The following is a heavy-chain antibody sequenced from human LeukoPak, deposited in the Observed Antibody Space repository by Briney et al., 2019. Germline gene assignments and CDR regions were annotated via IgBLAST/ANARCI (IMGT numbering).Heavy chain of an antibody. D-gene: IGHD1-26*01. CDR3: ARDNSVGDVAWWFDP. CDR2: INPTGSNT. J-gene: IGHJ5*02. V-gene: IGHV1-46*01. CDR1: GYSFTSHY. Sequence: GASVKVSCKASGYSFTSHYMHWVRQAPGQGLEWLGLINPTGSNTLYAQKFQGRVTMTRDMSTTTDYMDLSSLRSDDTAVYYCARDNSVGDVAWWFDPWGQGTLVTVSS.